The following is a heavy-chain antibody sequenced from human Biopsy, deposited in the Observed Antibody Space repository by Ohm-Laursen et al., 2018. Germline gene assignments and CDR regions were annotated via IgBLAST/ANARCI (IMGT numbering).Heavy chain of an antibody. CDR3: ARGPHSGSHSCFDY. D-gene: IGHD1-26*01. CDR2: IIPMFGTA. J-gene: IGHJ4*02. V-gene: IGHV1-69*13. Sequence: SVKVSCKASGGTFINYAISWVRQAPGQGLECMGGIIPMFGTANYAQMFQGRVTISADESTSTSYMELSSLTTEDTAIYYCARGPHSGSHSCFDYWGRGTLVTVSS. CDR1: GGTFINYA.